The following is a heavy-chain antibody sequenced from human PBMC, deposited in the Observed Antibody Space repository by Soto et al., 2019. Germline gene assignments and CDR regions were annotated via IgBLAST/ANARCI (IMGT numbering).Heavy chain of an antibody. J-gene: IGHJ5*02. CDR1: GYTFTSYG. D-gene: IGHD6-19*01. Sequence: QVQLVQSGAEVKKPGASVKVSCKASGYTFTSYGISWVRQAPGQGLEWMGWISAYNGNTNYAQKLQGRVTMTTDTATSTAYMALGSLRSDDTAVYYCARVEYSSGWYAWFDPWGQGTLVTVSS. CDR2: ISAYNGNT. V-gene: IGHV1-18*01. CDR3: ARVEYSSGWYAWFDP.